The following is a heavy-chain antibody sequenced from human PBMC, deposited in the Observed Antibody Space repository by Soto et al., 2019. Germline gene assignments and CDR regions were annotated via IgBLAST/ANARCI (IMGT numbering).Heavy chain of an antibody. V-gene: IGHV4-31*03. CDR3: AREGLTTVVTPA. J-gene: IGHJ4*02. Sequence: PSETLSLTCTVSGGSISSGGYYWSWIRQHPGKGLEWIGYIYYSGSTYYNPSLKSRVTISVDTSKNQFSLKLSSVTAADTAVYYCAREGLTTVVTPAWGQGTLVTVSS. CDR1: GGSISSGGYY. D-gene: IGHD4-17*01. CDR2: IYYSGST.